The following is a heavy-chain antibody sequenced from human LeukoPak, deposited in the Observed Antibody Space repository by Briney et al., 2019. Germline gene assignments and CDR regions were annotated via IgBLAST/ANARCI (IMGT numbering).Heavy chain of an antibody. CDR1: GFSASGNY. D-gene: IGHD3-10*01. Sequence: GGSLRLSCAVSGFSASGNYMSCVRQAPGKGLEWVAIIYGGGSAYHAESVKGRFIISRDNSKNTLYLQMKSLGAEDTAVYYCARDFMTGSGSFVYEYNGMDVWGQGTTVTVSS. CDR2: IYGGGSA. V-gene: IGHV3-66*01. CDR3: ARDFMTGSGSFVYEYNGMDV. J-gene: IGHJ6*02.